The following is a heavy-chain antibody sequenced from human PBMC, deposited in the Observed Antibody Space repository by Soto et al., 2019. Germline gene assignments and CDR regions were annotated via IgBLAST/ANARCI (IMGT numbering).Heavy chain of an antibody. Sequence: PGGSLRLSCAASGFTFRTYTMNWVRQAPGKGLEWVSCISGTSSSIYYADSVKGRFTISRDNAKNSLYLQMNSLRDEDTAVYYCASTARDSSGYYWINWLDPWGQGTLVTVSS. CDR1: GFTFRTYT. CDR2: ISGTSSSI. CDR3: ASTARDSSGYYWINWLDP. J-gene: IGHJ5*02. V-gene: IGHV3-48*02. D-gene: IGHD3-22*01.